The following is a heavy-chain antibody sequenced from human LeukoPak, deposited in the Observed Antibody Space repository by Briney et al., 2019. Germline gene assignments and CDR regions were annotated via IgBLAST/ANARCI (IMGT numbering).Heavy chain of an antibody. V-gene: IGHV3-23*01. CDR2: ISGSGGST. CDR1: GFTFSSYA. J-gene: IGHJ5*02. CDR3: AKDPTWYSSSLGVNWFDP. Sequence: PGGSLRLSCAASGFTFSSYAMSWVRQAPGEGLEWVSAISGSGGSTYYADSVKGRFTISRDNSKNTLYLQMNSLRAEDTAVYYCAKDPTWYSSSLGVNWFDPWGQGTLVTVSS. D-gene: IGHD6-6*01.